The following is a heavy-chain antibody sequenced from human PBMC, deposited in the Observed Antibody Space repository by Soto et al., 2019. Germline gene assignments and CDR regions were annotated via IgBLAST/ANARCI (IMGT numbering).Heavy chain of an antibody. D-gene: IGHD3-3*01. CDR2: IFYTGST. V-gene: IGHV4-39*01. CDR3: ATMTGFLVPTLEADY. Sequence: HLQLQESGPGLVKLSETLSLTCTVSGNSISDRNYYWGWIRQPPGKGLEWIGSIFYTGSTSYSPSLRGRVTISVDTSKNQFSLKVTSVTAADTAIYFCATMTGFLVPTLEADYWGQGALVTVSS. J-gene: IGHJ4*02. CDR1: GNSISDRNYY.